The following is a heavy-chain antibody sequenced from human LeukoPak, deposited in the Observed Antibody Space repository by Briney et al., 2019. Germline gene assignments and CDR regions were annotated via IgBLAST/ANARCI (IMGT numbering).Heavy chain of an antibody. D-gene: IGHD1-26*01. J-gene: IGHJ4*02. CDR2: ISSDNTYI. CDR3: ARLSGSSYGKYYFGY. Sequence: GESLRLSCAASGFTFSTYAMEWVRQAPGKGLEWVSSISSDNTYIYYADSVKGRFTISRDNAKNSLFLHMNSLRAEDTAVYYCARLSGSSYGKYYFGYWGQGTLVTVSS. V-gene: IGHV3-21*06. CDR1: GFTFSTYA.